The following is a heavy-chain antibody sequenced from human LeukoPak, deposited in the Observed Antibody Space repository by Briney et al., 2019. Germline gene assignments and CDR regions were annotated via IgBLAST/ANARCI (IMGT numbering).Heavy chain of an antibody. CDR2: IYSSGST. CDR1: SGSISSTSYY. Sequence: PSEPLSLTCTASSGSISSTSYYWGRIRQPPGKGLEWIGYIYSSGSTNYNPSLKSRVIISVDTSKNQFSLKLSSVTAADTAVYYCARRTLCCGERFDPWGQGTLVTVSS. CDR3: ARRTLCCGERFDP. D-gene: IGHD3-16*01. V-gene: IGHV4-61*05. J-gene: IGHJ5*02.